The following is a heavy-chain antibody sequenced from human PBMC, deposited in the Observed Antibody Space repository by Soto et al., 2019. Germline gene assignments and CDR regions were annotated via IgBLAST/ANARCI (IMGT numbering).Heavy chain of an antibody. CDR2: IIPIFGTA. V-gene: IGHV1-69*13. J-gene: IGHJ6*02. D-gene: IGHD5-18*01. Sequence: GASVKVSCKASGGTFSSYAISWVRQAPGQGLEWMGGIIPIFGTANYAQKFQGRVTITADESTSTAYMELSSLRSEDTAVYYCARVRAFGYSYGYYYYGMDVWGQGTTVTVSS. CDR3: ARVRAFGYSYGYYYYGMDV. CDR1: GGTFSSYA.